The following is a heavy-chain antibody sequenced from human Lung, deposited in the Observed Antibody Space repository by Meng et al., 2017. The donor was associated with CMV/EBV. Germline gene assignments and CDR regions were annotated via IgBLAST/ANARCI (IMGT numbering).Heavy chain of an antibody. CDR3: TGKGFDY. D-gene: IGHD1-1*01. J-gene: IGHJ4*02. Sequence: EXXKISCAASGFTFSTYSVNWVRQAPGKGLEWVSYINAGSSSILYADSVKGRFTISRDNAKSALFLQMSRLRVEDTAIYYCTGKGFDYWCQGALVTVSS. CDR1: GFTFSTYS. CDR2: INAGSSSI. V-gene: IGHV3-48*04.